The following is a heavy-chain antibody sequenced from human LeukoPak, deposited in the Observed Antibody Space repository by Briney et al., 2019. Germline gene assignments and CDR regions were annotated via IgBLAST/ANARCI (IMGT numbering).Heavy chain of an antibody. Sequence: GGPLRLSCGAYGFTVSSNYMSWVRQAPGKGLEWVSVIYSDGRIHYADSVKGRFTISRDDSKNTLYLQMNSLRAEDTAVYYCARESGYSYGLAGFFDYWGQGTLVTVSS. D-gene: IGHD5-18*01. CDR3: ARESGYSYGLAGFFDY. J-gene: IGHJ4*02. V-gene: IGHV3-53*01. CDR1: GFTVSSNY. CDR2: IYSDGRI.